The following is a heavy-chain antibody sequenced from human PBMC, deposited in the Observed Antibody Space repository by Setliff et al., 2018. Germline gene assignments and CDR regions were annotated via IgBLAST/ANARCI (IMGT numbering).Heavy chain of an antibody. D-gene: IGHD2-15*01. CDR2: ISSSSSYI. CDR1: GFTFSSYS. Sequence: PGGSLRLSCAASGFTFSSYSMNWVRQAPGKGLEWFSSISSSSSYIYYADSVKGRFTISRHNSKNTLYLQMNSLRAEDTAVYYCAKDSRYCSGGSCSEPDAFDIWGQGTMVTVSS. J-gene: IGHJ3*02. CDR3: AKDSRYCSGGSCSEPDAFDI. V-gene: IGHV3-21*01.